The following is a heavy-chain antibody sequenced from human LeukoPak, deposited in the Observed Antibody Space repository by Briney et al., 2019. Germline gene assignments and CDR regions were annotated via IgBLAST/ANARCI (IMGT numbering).Heavy chain of an antibody. CDR3: ARSQPAAFFDY. CDR2: IYHSGST. Sequence: SQTLSLTCTVSGGSISSGGYYWSWIRQPPGKGLEWIGHIYHSGSTYYNPSLKSRVTISVDRSKNQFSLKLSSVTAADTAVYYCARSQPAAFFDYWGQGALVTVSS. D-gene: IGHD2-2*01. V-gene: IGHV4-30-2*01. CDR1: GGSISSGGYY. J-gene: IGHJ4*02.